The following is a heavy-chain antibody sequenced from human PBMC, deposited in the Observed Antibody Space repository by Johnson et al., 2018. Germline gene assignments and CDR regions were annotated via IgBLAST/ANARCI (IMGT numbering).Heavy chain of an antibody. CDR3: ARAHPFDGFEF. CDR1: GDSISRADYH. J-gene: IGHJ3*01. CDR2: IHKSGST. V-gene: IGHV4-30-4*01. Sequence: QVQLQESGPGLLKPSQTLSLTCTVSGDSISRADYHWSWIRQPPGKGLEYIGYIHKSGSTQDNPSLRSRLTIAIDTSKNHFSLKLTSVTAAETAGYYCARAHPFDGFEFWGQGTVVTVAS.